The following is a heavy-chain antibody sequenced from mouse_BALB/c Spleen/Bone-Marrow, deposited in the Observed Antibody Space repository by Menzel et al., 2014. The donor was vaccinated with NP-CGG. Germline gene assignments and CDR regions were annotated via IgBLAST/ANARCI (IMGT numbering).Heavy chain of an antibody. D-gene: IGHD1-1*01. J-gene: IGHJ3*01. V-gene: IGHV5-6-3*01. CDR1: GFTFSSYG. CDR3: ARDPPYYYA. Sequence: EVQGVESWGGLVQPGGPLKLSCAASGFTFSSYGMSWVRQTPDKRLELVATINSNGGSTYYPDSVKGRFTISRDNAKNTLYLQMSSLKSEDTAMYYCARDPPYYYAWGQGTLVTVSA. CDR2: INSNGGST.